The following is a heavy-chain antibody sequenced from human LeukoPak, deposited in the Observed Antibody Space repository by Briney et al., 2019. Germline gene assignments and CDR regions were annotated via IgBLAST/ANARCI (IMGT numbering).Heavy chain of an antibody. D-gene: IGHD3-9*01. Sequence: GGSLRLSCAASGFTVSSNYMSWVRQAPGKGPEWVSVIYSGGSTYYADSVKGRFTISRDNSKNTLYLQMNSLRAEDTAVYYCAVHDWPYGMDVWGQGTTVTVSS. CDR3: AVHDWPYGMDV. V-gene: IGHV3-66*01. J-gene: IGHJ6*02. CDR1: GFTVSSNY. CDR2: IYSGGST.